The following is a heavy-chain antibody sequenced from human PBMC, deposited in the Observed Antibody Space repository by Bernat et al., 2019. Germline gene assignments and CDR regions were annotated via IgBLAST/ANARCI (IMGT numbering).Heavy chain of an antibody. V-gene: IGHV3-7*04. Sequence: EVQLVESGGGLVQPGGSLRLSCAASGFTLSSYWMSWVRQAPGNGLEWVANIKQDGSEKYYMDSVKGRFTISRDNANNSLYLQMNSLRGDDTAVYYCARDLEFGSGSSDYWGQGTLVTVSS. D-gene: IGHD3-10*01. CDR2: IKQDGSEK. J-gene: IGHJ4*02. CDR1: GFTLSSYW. CDR3: ARDLEFGSGSSDY.